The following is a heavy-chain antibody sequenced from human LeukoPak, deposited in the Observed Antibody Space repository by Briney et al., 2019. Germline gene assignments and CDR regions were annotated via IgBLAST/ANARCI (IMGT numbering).Heavy chain of an antibody. CDR3: ARRPNYGQYYFDS. D-gene: IGHD3-10*01. J-gene: IGHJ4*01. Sequence: GESLKISCKGSEYSFTKYWIGWVRQMPGKGLEWMGIINPGDSHTRHSPPFQGQVTISVDKSISTAYLQLNSLKASDTAMYFCARRPNYGQYYFDSWAKEPWSPSPQ. CDR1: EYSFTKYW. CDR2: INPGDSHT. V-gene: IGHV5-51*01.